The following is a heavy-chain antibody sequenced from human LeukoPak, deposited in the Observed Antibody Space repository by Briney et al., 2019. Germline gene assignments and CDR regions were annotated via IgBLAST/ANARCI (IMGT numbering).Heavy chain of an antibody. CDR1: GGSLSPHY. D-gene: IGHD5-12*01. Sequence: PGGSLRLSCAASGGSLSPHYWSWIRRPLGKGLEWIGEINNRGTTNYSPSLRGRATISVDTSKNQFSLRLTSVTAADTAIYYCARVPLWWLTPFDFWGQGTLATVSS. CDR2: INNRGTT. J-gene: IGHJ4*02. CDR3: ARVPLWWLTPFDF. V-gene: IGHV4-34*01.